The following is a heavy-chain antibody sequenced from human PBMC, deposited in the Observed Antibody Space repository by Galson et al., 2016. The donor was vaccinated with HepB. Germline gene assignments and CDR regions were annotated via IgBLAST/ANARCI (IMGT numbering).Heavy chain of an antibody. CDR1: GYTFTSYY. Sequence: SVKVSCKASGYTFTSYYIHWVRQAPGQGLEWMGINNPSSGSTTHAQKFQGRVTMTRDASTSTVYMEVGSLRSEDTAVYYCASRGGHGYNYGRVQYGMDVWGLGTTVSVSS. CDR2: NNPSSGST. CDR3: ASRGGHGYNYGRVQYGMDV. D-gene: IGHD5-24*01. V-gene: IGHV1-46*03. J-gene: IGHJ6*02.